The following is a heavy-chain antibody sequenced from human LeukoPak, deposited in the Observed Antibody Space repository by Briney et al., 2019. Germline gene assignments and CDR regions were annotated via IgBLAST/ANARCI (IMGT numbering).Heavy chain of an antibody. Sequence: PGGSLRLSCAASGFTVSSNYVNWVRQAPGKGLEWVSVIYSGGSTYYADSVKGRFTISRDNPKNTLYLQMNSLRAEDTAVYYCTRMNSGYYYGPSTRSLIYYGMDVWGQGTTVTVSS. V-gene: IGHV3-53*01. D-gene: IGHD3-22*01. CDR3: TRMNSGYYYGPSTRSLIYYGMDV. CDR1: GFTVSSNY. J-gene: IGHJ6*02. CDR2: IYSGGST.